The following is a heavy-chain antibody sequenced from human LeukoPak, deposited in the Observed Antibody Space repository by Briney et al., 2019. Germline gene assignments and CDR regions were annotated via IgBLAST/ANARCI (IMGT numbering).Heavy chain of an antibody. V-gene: IGHV3-30*04. CDR3: ATDYNFGSKSHYNHFDF. J-gene: IGHJ4*02. D-gene: IGHD3-10*01. CDR1: GFTFSNYA. CDR2: LSYDGTAK. Sequence: GGSLRLSCAASGFTFSNYAMHWVRQAPGKGLEWVALLSYDGTAKYYADSVKGRFTISSDNFKNTLYLQMNSLRADDTAVYYCATDYNFGSKSHYNHFDFWGQGTLVTVSS.